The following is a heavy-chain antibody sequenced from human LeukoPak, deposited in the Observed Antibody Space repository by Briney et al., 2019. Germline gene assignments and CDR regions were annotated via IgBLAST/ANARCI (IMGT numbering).Heavy chain of an antibody. V-gene: IGHV5-51*01. Sequence: GESLKISCKGSGYSFSDYWIGWVRQMPGKGLEWMGIIYPGDSDTRYSPSFQGQVTISVDKSINTAYLQWSSLKASDTAMYYCARQGLVGAMHDWFDPWGQGTLVTVSS. CDR3: ARQGLVGAMHDWFDP. J-gene: IGHJ5*02. CDR2: IYPGDSDT. CDR1: GYSFSDYW. D-gene: IGHD1-26*01.